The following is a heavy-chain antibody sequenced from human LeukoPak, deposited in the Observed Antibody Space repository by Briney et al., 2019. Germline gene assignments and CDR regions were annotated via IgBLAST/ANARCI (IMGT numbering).Heavy chain of an antibody. CDR3: ARVRLTRTTGTTPLRYFDY. D-gene: IGHD1-1*01. CDR1: GGSISSYY. Sequence: PSETLSLTCTVSGGSISSYYWSWIRQPPGKGLEWIGYIYYSGSTNYNPSLKSRVTISVDTSKNQFSLKLSSVTAADTAVYYCARVRLTRTTGTTPLRYFDYWGQGTLVTASS. V-gene: IGHV4-59*01. CDR2: IYYSGST. J-gene: IGHJ4*02.